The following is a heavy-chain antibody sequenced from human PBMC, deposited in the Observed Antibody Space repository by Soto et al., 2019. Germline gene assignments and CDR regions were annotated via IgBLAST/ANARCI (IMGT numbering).Heavy chain of an antibody. J-gene: IGHJ4*02. CDR2: ISGSGGST. CDR3: AKDADYYGSVVGPIDY. V-gene: IGHV3-23*01. CDR1: GFTFSSYA. Sequence: EVQLLESGGGLVQPGGSLRLACAASGFTFSSYAMSWVRQAPGKGLEWVSAISGSGGSTYYADSVKGRFTISRDNSKNTLYLQTNSLRAEDTAVYYCAKDADYYGSVVGPIDYWGQGTLVTVSS. D-gene: IGHD3-10*01.